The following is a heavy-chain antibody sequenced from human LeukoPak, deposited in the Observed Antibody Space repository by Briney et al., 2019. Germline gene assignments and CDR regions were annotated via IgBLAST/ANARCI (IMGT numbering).Heavy chain of an antibody. CDR1: GGTFSSYA. Sequence: GASVKVSCKASGGTFSSYAISWVRQAPGQGLEWMGRIIPILGIANYAQKFQGRVTITADKSTSTAYMELSSLRSEDTAVYYCASQLYSSSWYWFDPWGQGTLVTVSS. J-gene: IGHJ5*02. V-gene: IGHV1-69*04. CDR2: IIPILGIA. CDR3: ASQLYSSSWYWFDP. D-gene: IGHD6-13*01.